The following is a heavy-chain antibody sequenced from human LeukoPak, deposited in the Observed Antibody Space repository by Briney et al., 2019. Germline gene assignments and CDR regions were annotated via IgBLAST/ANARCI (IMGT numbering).Heavy chain of an antibody. Sequence: PSETLSLTCTVSGGSISSSSYYWGWIRQPPGKGLEWIGSIYYSGSTYYNPSLKSRVTISVDTPKNQFSLKLSPVTAADTAVYYCASIAARPTYYYYYMDVWGKGTTVTVSS. CDR2: IYYSGST. V-gene: IGHV4-39*01. CDR3: ASIAARPTYYYYYMDV. D-gene: IGHD6-6*01. CDR1: GGSISSSSYY. J-gene: IGHJ6*03.